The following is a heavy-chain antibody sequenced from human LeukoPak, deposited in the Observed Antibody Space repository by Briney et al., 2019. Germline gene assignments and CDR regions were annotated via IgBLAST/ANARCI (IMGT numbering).Heavy chain of an antibody. Sequence: SVKVSCKASGGTFSSYAISWVRQAPGQGLEWMGGIIPIFGTANYAQKFQGRVTITADESTSTAYMELSSLRSEDTAVYYCARGRTARSAFDIWGQGTVVTVSS. D-gene: IGHD1/OR15-1a*01. CDR1: GGTFSSYA. CDR2: IIPIFGTA. V-gene: IGHV1-69*13. CDR3: ARGRTARSAFDI. J-gene: IGHJ3*02.